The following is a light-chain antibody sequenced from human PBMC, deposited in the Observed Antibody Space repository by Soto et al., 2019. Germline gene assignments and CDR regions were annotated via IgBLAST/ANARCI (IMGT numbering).Light chain of an antibody. J-gene: IGKJ1*01. V-gene: IGKV3-11*01. CDR1: QTVNRR. CDR2: HTS. CDR3: HQRQSWPRT. Sequence: ILLTQSPGTRYLSPGERATLSCRASQTVNRRLAWYQHKPGQAPRLLIYHTSNRATGIPARFSGIGSGTDCTLTISSLEQEDCAVYDGHQRQSWPRTFGQGTKVDIK.